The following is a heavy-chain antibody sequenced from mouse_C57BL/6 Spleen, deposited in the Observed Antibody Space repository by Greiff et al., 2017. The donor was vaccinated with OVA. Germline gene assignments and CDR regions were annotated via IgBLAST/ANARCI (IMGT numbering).Heavy chain of an antibody. D-gene: IGHD2-2*01. CDR3: ARTGVTAYYVDY. CDR1: GYTFTSYW. CDR2: IYPGSGST. V-gene: IGHV1-55*01. Sequence: QVQLQQPGAELVKPGASVTMSCKASGYTFTSYWLTWVKQRPGQGLEWIGDIYPGSGSTNYNEKFKSKATLTVDTSSSTAYMQLSSLTSEDSAVYYCARTGVTAYYVDYWGQGTTLTVSS. J-gene: IGHJ2*01.